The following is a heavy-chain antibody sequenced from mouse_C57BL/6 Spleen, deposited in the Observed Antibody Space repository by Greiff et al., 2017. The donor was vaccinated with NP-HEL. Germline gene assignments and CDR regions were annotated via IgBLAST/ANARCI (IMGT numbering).Heavy chain of an antibody. CDR2: IDPSDSST. D-gene: IGHD1-1*01. CDR3: ARSGYGSSLYWYFDV. J-gene: IGHJ1*03. Sequence: QVQLQQPGAELVKPGASVKLSCKASGYTFTSYWMQWVKQRPGQGLEWIGEIDPSDSSTNSNQKVKGKATLTVDTSTSTAYMQLSILTSEDSAVYYCARSGYGSSLYWYFDVWGTGTTVTVSS. V-gene: IGHV1-50*01. CDR1: GYTFTSYW.